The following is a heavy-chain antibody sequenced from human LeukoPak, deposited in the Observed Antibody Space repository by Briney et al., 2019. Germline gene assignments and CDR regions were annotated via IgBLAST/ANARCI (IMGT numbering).Heavy chain of an antibody. CDR2: IGTAGDT. V-gene: IGHV3-13*01. CDR1: GFTFSSYD. J-gene: IGHJ4*02. CDR3: ARARRDTAMAFDY. Sequence: GGSLRLSCAASGFTFSSYDMHWVRQATGKGLEWVSAIGTAGDTYYPGSVKGRFTISRENAKNPLYLQMNSLRAGDTAVYYCARARRDTAMAFDYWGQGTLVTVSS. D-gene: IGHD5-18*01.